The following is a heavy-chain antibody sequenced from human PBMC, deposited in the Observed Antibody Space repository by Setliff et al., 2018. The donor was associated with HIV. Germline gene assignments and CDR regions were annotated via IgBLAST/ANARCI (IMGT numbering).Heavy chain of an antibody. CDR3: ARVPTNPDFYYYYMDV. CDR2: IYYSGGA. CDR1: GGSISSGGYY. J-gene: IGHJ6*03. V-gene: IGHV4-31*03. Sequence: SETLSLTCTVSGGSISSGGYYWSWIRQHPGKGLEWIGYIYYSGGAYYNPSLKSRVTISVDTSKNQFSLKLSSVTAADTAVYYCARVPTNPDFYYYYMDVWGKGTTVTVSS.